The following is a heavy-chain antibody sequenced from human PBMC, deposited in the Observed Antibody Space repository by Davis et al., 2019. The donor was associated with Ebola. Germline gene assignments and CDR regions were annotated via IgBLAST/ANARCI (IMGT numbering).Heavy chain of an antibody. J-gene: IGHJ4*02. D-gene: IGHD2-2*02. Sequence: PGGSLRLSCAASGFTFDDYTMHWVRQAPGKGLEWVSLISWDGGSTYYADSVKGRFTISRDNSKNSLYLQMNSLRTEDTALYYCARGTAIPNDQIDYWGQGTLVTVSS. CDR3: ARGTAIPNDQIDY. CDR2: ISWDGGST. V-gene: IGHV3-43*01. CDR1: GFTFDDYT.